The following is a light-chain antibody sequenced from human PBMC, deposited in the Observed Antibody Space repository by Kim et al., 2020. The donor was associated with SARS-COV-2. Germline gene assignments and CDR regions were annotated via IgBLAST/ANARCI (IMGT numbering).Light chain of an antibody. J-gene: IGKJ5*01. CDR1: QDISNY. Sequence: ASVGDRVTITCQASQDISNYLTWYQQKPGKAPKVLIYDASNLATGVPSRFSGSGSGTDFTFTISSLQPEDVATYFCQQCDNLPITFGQGTRLEIK. CDR2: DAS. V-gene: IGKV1-33*01. CDR3: QQCDNLPIT.